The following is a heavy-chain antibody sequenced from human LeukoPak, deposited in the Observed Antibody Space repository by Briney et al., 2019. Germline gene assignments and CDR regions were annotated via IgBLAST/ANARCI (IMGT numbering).Heavy chain of an antibody. V-gene: IGHV4-39*01. J-gene: IGHJ5*02. CDR3: ARGSGTYYYDSGGYLNWFDP. D-gene: IGHD3-22*01. CDR1: GGSIGSSNYY. CDR2: LYYSGST. Sequence: SETLSLTCTVSGGSIGSSNYYWGWIRQPPGKGLEWIGTLYYSGSTYYNPSLKSRVTISVDTSKNQFSLKLSSVTAADTAVYYCARGSGTYYYDSGGYLNWFDPWGQGILVTVSS.